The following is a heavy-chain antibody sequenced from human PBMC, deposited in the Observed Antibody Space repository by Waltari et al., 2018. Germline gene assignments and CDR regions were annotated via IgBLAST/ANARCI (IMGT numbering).Heavy chain of an antibody. V-gene: IGHV1-2*04. Sequence: QVQLVQSGAEVKKPRASVKVSCKASGYTFSDYYMHWVRQAPGQGLEWMGWIIPNSGGTKYAQKFQGWVTLTRDTSISTAYMELSRLRSDDTAVYYCARTQYGDYGLFDYWGQGTLVTVSS. CDR3: ARTQYGDYGLFDY. J-gene: IGHJ4*02. CDR2: IIPNSGGT. CDR1: GYTFSDYY. D-gene: IGHD4-17*01.